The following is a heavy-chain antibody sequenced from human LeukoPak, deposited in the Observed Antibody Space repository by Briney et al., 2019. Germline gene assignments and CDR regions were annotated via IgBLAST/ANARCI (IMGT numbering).Heavy chain of an antibody. CDR1: GFTFSTSS. J-gene: IGHJ3*02. D-gene: IGHD6-25*01. Sequence: GRSLRLSCAASGFTFSTSSMHWVRQAPGKGLEWVAVTSYDESIKVYAESVKGRFTISRDNSENTLYLQMNSLKFEDTAVYYCATGGHSSGWAGTFDIWGQGTMVTISS. CDR2: TSYDESIK. V-gene: IGHV3-30-3*01. CDR3: ATGGHSSGWAGTFDI.